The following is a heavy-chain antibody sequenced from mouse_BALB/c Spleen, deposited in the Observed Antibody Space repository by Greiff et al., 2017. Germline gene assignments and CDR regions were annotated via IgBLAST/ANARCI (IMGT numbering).Heavy chain of an antibody. J-gene: IGHJ4*01. CDR3: ARTAMDY. CDR2: ISNGGGST. V-gene: IGHV5-12-2*01. Sequence: EVMLVESGGGLVQPGGSLKLSCAASGFTFSSYTMSWVRQTPEKRLEWVAYISNGGGSTYYPDTVKGRFTISRDNAKNTLYLQMSSLKSEDTAMYYCARTAMDYWGQGTSVTVSA. CDR1: GFTFSSYT.